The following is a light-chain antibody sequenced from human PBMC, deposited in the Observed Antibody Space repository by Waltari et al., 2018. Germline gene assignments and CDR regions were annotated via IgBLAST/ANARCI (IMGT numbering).Light chain of an antibody. V-gene: IGLV2-8*01. Sequence: QSDLTQTPSASGSPGQSVTISCTGTSSDVGGYNYVSWYQQHPGKAPKLMIYEVSKRPTVVPDRVSGSKSGNTASLTVAGLQAEDEAAYYCISYAGSTLFGGETKLTVL. CDR2: EVS. J-gene: IGLJ2*01. CDR3: ISYAGSTL. CDR1: SSDVGGYNY.